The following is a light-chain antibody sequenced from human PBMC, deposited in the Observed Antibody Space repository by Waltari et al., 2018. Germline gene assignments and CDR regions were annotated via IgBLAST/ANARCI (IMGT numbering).Light chain of an antibody. CDR3: QVWDSSSDPVV. J-gene: IGLJ2*01. CDR2: GDT. V-gene: IGLV3-21*04. Sequence: SYVLTQPPSVSVAPGKTARITCGGNKIGSKSVHWYQQKPGQAPVLVIRGDTDRPSGIPVRFSGSNSGNTATLTISRVEAGDEADYYCQVWDSSSDPVVFGGGTKLTVL. CDR1: KIGSKS.